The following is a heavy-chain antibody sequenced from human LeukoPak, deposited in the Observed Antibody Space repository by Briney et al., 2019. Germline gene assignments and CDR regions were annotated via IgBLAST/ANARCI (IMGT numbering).Heavy chain of an antibody. CDR2: ISSSGGNT. Sequence: HTGGSLRLSCAASGFTLNNYAMSWVRQVPGKGLQWVSGISSSGGNTYYLDSVKGRFTISRDNSKNTLYLQMNSLRAEDTAVYYCARSLSSRFSGPRRPYYFDYWGQGTLVTVSS. J-gene: IGHJ4*02. D-gene: IGHD3-16*02. CDR3: ARSLSSRFSGPRRPYYFDY. CDR1: GFTLNNYA. V-gene: IGHV3-23*01.